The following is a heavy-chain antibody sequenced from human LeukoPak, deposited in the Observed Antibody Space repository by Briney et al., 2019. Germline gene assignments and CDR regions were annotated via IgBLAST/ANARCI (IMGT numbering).Heavy chain of an antibody. CDR3: ARDGPDYGDKTEYFQH. CDR2: INPSGGST. Sequence: ASVKVSCKASGYTFTGYYMHWVRQAPGQGLEWMGIINPSGGSTSYAQKFQGRVTMTRDTSTSTVYMELSSLRSEDTAVYYCARDGPDYGDKTEYFQHWGQGTLVTVSS. CDR1: GYTFTGYY. J-gene: IGHJ1*01. D-gene: IGHD4-17*01. V-gene: IGHV1-46*01.